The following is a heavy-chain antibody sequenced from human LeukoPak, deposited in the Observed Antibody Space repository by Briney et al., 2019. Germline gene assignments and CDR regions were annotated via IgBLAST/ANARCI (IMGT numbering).Heavy chain of an antibody. CDR3: ARDLRYCSSTSCYYYYYGMDV. CDR1: GGTFSSYT. CDR2: IIPILGIA. J-gene: IGHJ6*02. Sequence: SVKVSCKASGGTFSSYTISWVRQAPGQGLKWMGRIIPILGIANYAQKFQGRVTITADKSTSTAYMELSSLRSEDTAVYYCARDLRYCSSTSCYYYYYGMDVWGQGTTVTVSS. D-gene: IGHD2-2*01. V-gene: IGHV1-69*04.